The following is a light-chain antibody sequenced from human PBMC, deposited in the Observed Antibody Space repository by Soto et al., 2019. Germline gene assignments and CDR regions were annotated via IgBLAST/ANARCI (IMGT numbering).Light chain of an antibody. CDR1: QSVTICY. CDR3: QPYGTSPGT. CDR2: GAR. Sequence: VLTQSPGTLSLSPGARATLSCRASQSVTICYLACLQQEPGQAPRLLIYGARTRATGVPDRFSASGSGTDFSLTISRLEPEDFAVYYCQPYGTSPGTFGQATKVDIK. V-gene: IGKV3-20*01. J-gene: IGKJ1*01.